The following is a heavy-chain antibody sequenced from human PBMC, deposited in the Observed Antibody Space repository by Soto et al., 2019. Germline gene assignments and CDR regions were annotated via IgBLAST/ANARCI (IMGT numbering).Heavy chain of an antibody. CDR3: ARREVGHKYDF. J-gene: IGHJ4*02. CDR1: GASINSSKYY. CDR2: IYYSGST. V-gene: IGHV4-39*01. D-gene: IGHD1-26*01. Sequence: SETLSLTCTVSGASINSSKYYYDWVRQPPGKGLEWIGSIYYSGSTYYKSSLKSRVTISVGASKKNFFLKMRSVTAADTAVYFCARREVGHKYDFWGLGALVTVSS.